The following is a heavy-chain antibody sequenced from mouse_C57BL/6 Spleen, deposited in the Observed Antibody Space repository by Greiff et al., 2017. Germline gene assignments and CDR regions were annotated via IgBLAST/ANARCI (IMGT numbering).Heavy chain of an antibody. V-gene: IGHV14-4*01. J-gene: IGHJ2*01. CDR3: TTSYYSNHGDY. D-gene: IGHD2-5*01. CDR1: GFNIKDDY. CDR2: IDPENGDT. Sequence: VQLQQSGAELVRPGASVKLSCTASGFNIKDDYMHWVKQRPEQGLEWIGWIDPENGDTEYASKFQGKATITADTSSTTAYLQLSSLTSEDTAVYYCTTSYYSNHGDYWGQGTTLTVSS.